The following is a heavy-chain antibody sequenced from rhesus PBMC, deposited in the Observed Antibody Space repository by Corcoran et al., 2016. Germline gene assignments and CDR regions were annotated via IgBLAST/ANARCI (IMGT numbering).Heavy chain of an antibody. Sequence: QVTLKESGPALVKPTQTLTLTCTFSGFSIRTSGMVVGWIRQPPGKALEWLALIYWDDDKYYSTSLKSRLTISKDTSKNQVVLTMTNMDPVDTATYYCARNRAVADAFDFWGQGLRVTVSS. V-gene: IGHV2-174*01. J-gene: IGHJ3*01. CDR1: GFSIRTSGMV. CDR2: IYWDDDK. CDR3: ARNRAVADAFDF. D-gene: IGHD6-37*01.